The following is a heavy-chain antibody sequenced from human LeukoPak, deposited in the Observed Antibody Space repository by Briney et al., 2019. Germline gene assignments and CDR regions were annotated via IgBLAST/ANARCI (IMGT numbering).Heavy chain of an antibody. CDR1: GFTFSSYA. CDR2: ISYDGSNK. J-gene: IGHJ4*02. V-gene: IGHV3-30*04. CDR3: ARGDDYGGY. Sequence: PGGSLRLSCAASGFTFSSYAMHWVRQAPGKGLEWVAVISYDGSNKYYADSVKGRFTISRDNSKNTLYLQMNSLRAEDTAVYYCARGDDYGGYWGQGTLVTVSS.